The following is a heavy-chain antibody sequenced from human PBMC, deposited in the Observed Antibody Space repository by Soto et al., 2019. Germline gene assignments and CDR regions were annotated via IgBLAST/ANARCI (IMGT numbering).Heavy chain of an antibody. Sequence: EVQLVESGGGLVKPGGSLRLSCAASGFTFSSYSMNWVRQAPGKGLEWVSSISSSSSYIYYADSVKGRFTISRDNAKNSLYLQMNSLRAEDTAVYYCARDQPGYSYGYGLGYWGQGTLVTAPS. CDR2: ISSSSSYI. V-gene: IGHV3-21*01. D-gene: IGHD5-18*01. J-gene: IGHJ4*02. CDR1: GFTFSSYS. CDR3: ARDQPGYSYGYGLGY.